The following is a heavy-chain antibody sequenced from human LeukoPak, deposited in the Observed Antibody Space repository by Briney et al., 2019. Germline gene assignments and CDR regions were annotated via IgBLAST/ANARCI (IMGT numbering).Heavy chain of an antibody. D-gene: IGHD2-15*01. Sequence: ASVKVSCKASGYTFTSYDINWVRQATGQGLEWMGWMIPNSGNTGYAQKFQGRVTMTRNTSISTAYMELSSLRSEDTAVYYCARVRRSCSGGSCYSFNYWGQRTLATVSS. CDR3: ARVRRSCSGGSCYSFNY. J-gene: IGHJ4*02. V-gene: IGHV1-8*01. CDR2: MIPNSGNT. CDR1: GYTFTSYD.